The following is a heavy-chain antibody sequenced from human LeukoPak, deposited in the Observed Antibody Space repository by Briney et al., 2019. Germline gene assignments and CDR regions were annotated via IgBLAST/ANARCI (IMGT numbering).Heavy chain of an antibody. Sequence: SETLSLTCAVSGGSISSSNWWSWVRQPPGKGLEWIGEIYHSGSTNYNPSLKSRVTISVDKSKNQFSLKLSSVTAADTAVYYCARVKYDYVWGSYRLRDWGQGTLVTVSS. J-gene: IGHJ4*02. CDR1: GGSISSSNW. CDR2: IYHSGST. V-gene: IGHV4-4*02. CDR3: ARVKYDYVWGSYRLRD. D-gene: IGHD3-16*02.